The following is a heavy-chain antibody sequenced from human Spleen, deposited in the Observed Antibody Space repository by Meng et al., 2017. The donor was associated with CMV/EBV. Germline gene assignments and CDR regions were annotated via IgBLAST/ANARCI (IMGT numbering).Heavy chain of an antibody. V-gene: IGHV1-69*05. CDR2: IIPIFGTA. D-gene: IGHD1-1*01. J-gene: IGHJ4*02. CDR1: GSNFSSYA. Sequence: KASGSNFSSYAISWVRQAPGQGLEWMGGIIPIFGTANYAQKFQGRVTITTDESTSTAYMELSSLRSEDTAVYYCARGRVTGTVLIDYWGQGTLVTVSS. CDR3: ARGRVTGTVLIDY.